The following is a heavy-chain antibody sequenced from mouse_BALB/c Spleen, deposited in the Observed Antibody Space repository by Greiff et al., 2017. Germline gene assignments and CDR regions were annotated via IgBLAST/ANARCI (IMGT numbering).Heavy chain of an antibody. D-gene: IGHD1-1*01. CDR3: ARGPTTVDY. J-gene: IGHJ2*01. Sequence: EVQGVESGGGLVQPGGSLKLSCAASGFTFSSYGMSWVRQTPDKRLELVATINSNGGSTYYPDSVKGRFTIARDNAKNTLYLQMSSLKSEDTAMYYCARGPTTVDYWGQGTTLTVSS. CDR1: GFTFSSYG. V-gene: IGHV5-6-3*01. CDR2: INSNGGST.